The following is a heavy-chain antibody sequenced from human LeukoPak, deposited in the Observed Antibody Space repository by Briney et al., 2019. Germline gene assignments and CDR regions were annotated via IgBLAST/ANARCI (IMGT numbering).Heavy chain of an antibody. D-gene: IGHD6-13*01. Sequence: GGSLRLSCAASGFNVSSNYMSWVRQAPGKGLEWVSLIYSDGSTYYADSVKGRFTISRDNSKNTLYLQMNSLRAEDTAVYYCAKDRIAAAGMDGGFDYWGQGTLVTVSS. CDR2: IYSDGST. V-gene: IGHV3-53*01. CDR3: AKDRIAAAGMDGGFDY. CDR1: GFNVSSNY. J-gene: IGHJ4*02.